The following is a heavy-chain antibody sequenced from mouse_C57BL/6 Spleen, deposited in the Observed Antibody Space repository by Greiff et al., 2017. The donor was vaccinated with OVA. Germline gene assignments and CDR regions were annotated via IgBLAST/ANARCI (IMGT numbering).Heavy chain of an antibody. Sequence: EVQLQQSGPELVKPGASVKMSCKASGYTFTDYNMHWVKQSHGKSLEWIGYINPNNGGTSYNQKFKGKATLTVNKSSSTAYMELRSLTSEDSAVYYCARDYYGSSYFGYFDVWGTGTTVTVSS. D-gene: IGHD1-1*01. J-gene: IGHJ1*03. CDR1: GYTFTDYN. V-gene: IGHV1-22*01. CDR2: INPNNGGT. CDR3: ARDYYGSSYFGYFDV.